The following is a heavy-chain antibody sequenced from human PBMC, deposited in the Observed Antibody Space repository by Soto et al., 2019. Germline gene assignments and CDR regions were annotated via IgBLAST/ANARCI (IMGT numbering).Heavy chain of an antibody. V-gene: IGHV3-48*02. J-gene: IGHJ6*02. D-gene: IGHD2-21*02. Sequence: EVQLVESGVGLVQPGGSLRLSCAASGFTFSSYSMNWVRQAPGKGLEWVSYISSSSSTIYYADSVKGRFTISRDNVKNSLYLQMNSLRDEDTAVYYCARVVTGPGEYYYYGMDVWGQGTTVTVSS. CDR1: GFTFSSYS. CDR3: ARVVTGPGEYYYYGMDV. CDR2: ISSSSSTI.